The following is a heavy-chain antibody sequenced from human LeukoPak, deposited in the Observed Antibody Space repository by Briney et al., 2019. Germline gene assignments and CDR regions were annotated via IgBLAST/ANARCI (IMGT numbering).Heavy chain of an antibody. V-gene: IGHV3-7*01. CDR2: IKQDGSEK. D-gene: IGHD6-19*01. J-gene: IGHJ6*02. CDR3: ARAATVAGIGVHYYYGMDV. CDR1: GFTFSSYW. Sequence: PGGSLRLSCEASGFTFSSYWMSWVRQAPGKGLEWVANIKQDGSEKYYVDSVKGRFTISRDNAKNSLYLQMNSLRAEGTAVYYCARAATVAGIGVHYYYGMDVWGQGTTVTVSS.